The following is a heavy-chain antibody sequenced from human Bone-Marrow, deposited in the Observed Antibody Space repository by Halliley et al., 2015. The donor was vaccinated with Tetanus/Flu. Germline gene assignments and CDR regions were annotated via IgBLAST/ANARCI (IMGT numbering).Heavy chain of an antibody. Sequence: SLRLSCAASGCTFGTFWMSWVRQAPGKGLEWVANINQDGSEKYYVDSVKGRFTISRDNAKNSVYLQMNGLRGEDTALYYCARDKGGYYPFDYWGQGTPVTVS. CDR3: ARDKGGYYPFDY. V-gene: IGHV3-7*03. D-gene: IGHD4-17*01. CDR2: INQDGSEK. CDR1: GCTFGTFW. J-gene: IGHJ4*02.